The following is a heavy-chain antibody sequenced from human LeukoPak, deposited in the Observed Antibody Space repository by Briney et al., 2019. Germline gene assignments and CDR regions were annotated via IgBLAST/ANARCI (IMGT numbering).Heavy chain of an antibody. Sequence: ASVKVSCKASGYTFTSYAIHWVRQAPGHRLEWMGWINAGSSNTKYIEEFQGRVTITRDTAASTAYMELSSLRSEDTAVYYCARGIAVAMSWFDPWGQGTLVTVSS. CDR1: GYTFTSYA. CDR3: ARGIAVAMSWFDP. CDR2: INAGSSNT. V-gene: IGHV1-3*03. D-gene: IGHD6-19*01. J-gene: IGHJ5*02.